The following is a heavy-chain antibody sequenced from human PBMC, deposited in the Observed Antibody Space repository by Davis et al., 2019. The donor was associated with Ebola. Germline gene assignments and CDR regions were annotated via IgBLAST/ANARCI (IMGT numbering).Heavy chain of an antibody. V-gene: IGHV3-21*01. CDR1: GFTFSSYT. J-gene: IGHJ6*02. D-gene: IGHD3-3*01. CDR2: ITRSGDYT. CDR3: ARSGGSYYDFWSGYHYGMDV. Sequence: GGSLRLSCAASGFTFSSYTMNWVRQAPGKGLEWVSFITRSGDYTEHADSVKGRFTISRDNAKNSLYLQMNSLRAEDTAVYYCARSGGSYYDFWSGYHYGMDVWGQGTTVTVSS.